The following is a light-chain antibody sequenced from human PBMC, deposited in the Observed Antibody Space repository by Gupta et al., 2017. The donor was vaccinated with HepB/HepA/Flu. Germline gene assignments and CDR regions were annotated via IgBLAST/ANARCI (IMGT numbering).Light chain of an antibody. CDR3: QQTYSTPWT. V-gene: IGKV1-39*01. Sequence: DIQMTQSPSSLSAFLGDRVTITCRPSQTIRTYLNWYQQKPGKAPQSLISAASRLQGGVPSRFSGSGFDTDFTLTINGLQPEDLGTYYCQQTYSTPWTFGQGTKVEI. CDR2: AAS. CDR1: QTIRTY. J-gene: IGKJ1*01.